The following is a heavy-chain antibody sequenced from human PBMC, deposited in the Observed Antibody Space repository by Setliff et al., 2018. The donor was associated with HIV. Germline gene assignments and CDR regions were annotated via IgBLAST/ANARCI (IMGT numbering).Heavy chain of an antibody. CDR1: GYSISSGYY. CDR2: IYTSGST. V-gene: IGHV4-38-2*01. CDR3: ARHSPSDY. J-gene: IGHJ4*02. Sequence: SETLSLTCAVSGYSISSGYYWGWIRQPPGKGLEWIGYIYTSGSTNYNPSLKTRVTISIDTSKKQVSLKLSSVTAADTAVYYCARHSPSDYWGQGTLVTVSS.